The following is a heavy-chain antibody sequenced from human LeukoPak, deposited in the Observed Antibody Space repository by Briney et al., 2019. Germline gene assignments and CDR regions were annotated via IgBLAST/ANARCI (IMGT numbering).Heavy chain of an antibody. CDR1: GGSISSYY. D-gene: IGHD5-12*01. J-gene: IGHJ5*02. Sequence: SETLSLTCTVSGGSISSYYWSWIRQPPGKGLEWIGEINHSGSTNYNPSLKSRVTISVDTSKNQFSLKLSSVTAADTAVYYCARGSRRGSYPTGWFDPWGQGTLVTVSS. CDR2: INHSGST. CDR3: ARGSRRGSYPTGWFDP. V-gene: IGHV4-34*01.